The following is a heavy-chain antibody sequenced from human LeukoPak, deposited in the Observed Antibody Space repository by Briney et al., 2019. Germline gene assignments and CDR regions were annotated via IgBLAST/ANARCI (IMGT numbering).Heavy chain of an antibody. CDR2: IYTSGST. D-gene: IGHD2-2*02. CDR1: GGSISSYY. CDR3: ASRPYTYGYFDN. J-gene: IGHJ4*02. V-gene: IGHV4-4*07. Sequence: SETLSLTCTVSGGSISSYYCSWIRQPARKGLEWIGRIYTSGSTNYTPSLKSRVTISIDMSRNQFSLKLSSLTAAHTPVYYCASRPYTYGYFDNWGPGTLVAVSS.